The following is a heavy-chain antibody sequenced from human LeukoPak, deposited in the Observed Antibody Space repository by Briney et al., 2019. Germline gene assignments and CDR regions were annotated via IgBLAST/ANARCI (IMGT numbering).Heavy chain of an antibody. J-gene: IGHJ4*02. CDR3: ARDLYLDFRPRYYFDY. CDR1: VGTFSSYA. CDR2: IIPILGIA. V-gene: IGHV1-69*04. D-gene: IGHD2/OR15-2a*01. Sequence: GASVKVSCTASVGTFSSYAISWVRQAPGQGLEWMGNIIPILGIANYAQKFQGRVTITADKSTSTAYMELSSLRSEDTAVYYCARDLYLDFRPRYYFDYWGQGTLVTVSS.